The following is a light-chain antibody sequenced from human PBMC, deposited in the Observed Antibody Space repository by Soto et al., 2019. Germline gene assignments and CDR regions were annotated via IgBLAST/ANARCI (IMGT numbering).Light chain of an antibody. J-gene: IGKJ1*01. Sequence: DIVMTQSPDSLAVSLGERATINCKSSQSVLYSSNNKNYLAWYQQKPRQPPKLLIYWASTRESGVPDRSSGTGSGTDFTLTISSLQAEDVAVYYCQQYYSPPLAFGQGTKVEIK. CDR3: QQYYSPPLA. CDR1: QSVLYSSNNKNY. CDR2: WAS. V-gene: IGKV4-1*01.